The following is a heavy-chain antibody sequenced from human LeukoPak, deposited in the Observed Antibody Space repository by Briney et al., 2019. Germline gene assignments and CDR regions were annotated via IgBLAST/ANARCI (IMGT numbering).Heavy chain of an antibody. CDR1: GFPFSNYA. Sequence: GGSLRLSCAASGFPFSNYAMYWVRQAPGKGLEWVSANTDSGGSTYYADSVKGRFTISRDNSKNTLYLQMNSLRAGDTALYYCAKDLGGELLLGYWGQGTLVTVSS. D-gene: IGHD1-26*01. J-gene: IGHJ4*02. CDR2: NTDSGGST. V-gene: IGHV3-23*01. CDR3: AKDLGGELLLGY.